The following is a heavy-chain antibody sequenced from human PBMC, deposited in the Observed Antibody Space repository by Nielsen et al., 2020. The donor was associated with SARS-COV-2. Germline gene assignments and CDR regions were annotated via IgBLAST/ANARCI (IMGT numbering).Heavy chain of an antibody. V-gene: IGHV5-51*01. D-gene: IGHD6-13*01. CDR2: IYPGDSDT. CDR1: GYSFTSYW. J-gene: IGHJ3*02. CDR3: ASDGSSLGALEDAFDI. Sequence: GESLKISCKGSGYSFTSYWIGWVRQMPGKGLEWMGIIYPGDSDTRYSPSFQGQVTISADKSISTAYLQWSSLKASDTAMYYCASDGSSLGALEDAFDIWGQGTMVTVSS.